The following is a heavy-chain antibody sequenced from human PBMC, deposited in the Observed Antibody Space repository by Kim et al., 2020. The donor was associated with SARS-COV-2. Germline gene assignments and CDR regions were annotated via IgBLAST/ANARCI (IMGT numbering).Heavy chain of an antibody. D-gene: IGHD2-2*01. CDR1: GGSFSVYY. V-gene: IGHV4-34*01. CDR3: ARWAIVVVSAVRDFDY. CDR2: INHSGST. Sequence: SETLSLTCAVYGGSFSVYYWSWIRQPPGKGLEWIGGINHSGSTNYHPSLKSRVTISVDTSNKQFSLKLSSVTAADTAVYYCARWAIVVVSAVRDFDYWGQGSLVTVSS. J-gene: IGHJ4*02.